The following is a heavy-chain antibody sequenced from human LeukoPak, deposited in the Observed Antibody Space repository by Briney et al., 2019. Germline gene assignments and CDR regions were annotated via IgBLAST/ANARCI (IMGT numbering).Heavy chain of an antibody. CDR3: ARVWEVGTHYFAY. CDR2: LYHSGST. V-gene: IGHV4-38-2*02. D-gene: IGHD4-23*01. J-gene: IGHJ4*02. Sequence: NPSETLSLTCTVSGYSISSGYYWGWIRQPPGKGLEWIGSLYHSGSTYYNPSLKSRVTISVDTSKNQFSLKLSSVTAADTAVYYCARVWEVGTHYFAYWGQGTLVTVSS. CDR1: GYSISSGYY.